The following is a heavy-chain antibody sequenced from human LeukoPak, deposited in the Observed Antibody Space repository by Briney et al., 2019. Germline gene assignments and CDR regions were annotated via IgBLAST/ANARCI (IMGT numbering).Heavy chain of an antibody. V-gene: IGHV4-38-2*02. D-gene: IGHD3-22*01. CDR2: IYHSGST. J-gene: IGHJ4*02. Sequence: PSETLSLTCTVSGYSISSGYYWGWIRQPPGKGLEWIGSIYHSGSTYYNPSLKSRVTISVDTSKNQFSLKLSAVTAADTAVYYCARDFRPYYYDSSGYYYYFDYWGQGTLVTVSS. CDR3: ARDFRPYYYDSSGYYYYFDY. CDR1: GYSISSGYY.